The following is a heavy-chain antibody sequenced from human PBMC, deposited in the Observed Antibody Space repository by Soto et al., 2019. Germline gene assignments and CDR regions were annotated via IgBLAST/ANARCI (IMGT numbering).Heavy chain of an antibody. CDR1: GYSFTNYG. CDR2: ISGHNGNT. J-gene: IGHJ6*02. V-gene: IGHV1-18*01. D-gene: IGHD6-13*01. CDR3: ARMGLIAAAGTTCYYYGMDV. Sequence: ASVKVSCKASGYSFTNYGISWVRQAPGQGLEWMGWISGHNGNTNYAQKLQGRVTMTTDTSTSTAYMELRSLRSDDTAVYYCARMGLIAAAGTTCYYYGMDVWGQGTTVTVSS.